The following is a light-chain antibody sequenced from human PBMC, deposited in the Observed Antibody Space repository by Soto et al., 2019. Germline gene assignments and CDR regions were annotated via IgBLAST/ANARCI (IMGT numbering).Light chain of an antibody. J-gene: IGKJ1*01. CDR1: QSVSSSY. Sequence: EIVLTQSPGTLSLSPGERATLSCRASQSVSSSYLAWYQQKPGQAPRLLIYGASSSATGIPDRFSGSGSGTDFTLTISTLEPEDFAVYYCHQYGSPPQTFGQGTKVEIK. V-gene: IGKV3-20*01. CDR3: HQYGSPPQT. CDR2: GAS.